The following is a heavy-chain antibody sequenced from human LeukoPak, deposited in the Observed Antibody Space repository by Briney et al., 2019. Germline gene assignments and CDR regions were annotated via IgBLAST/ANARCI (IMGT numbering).Heavy chain of an antibody. CDR3: ARAPRNSSTMLDF. J-gene: IGHJ4*02. Sequence: GASVKVSCKASGYTFTSYWIQWVRQAPGQGLEWMGLINPDGGSTAYAHRFQGRVIMTRDTSTSTAYMDLSSLRSEDMAVYHCARAPRNSSTMLDFWGQGTLVTISS. V-gene: IGHV1-46*01. CDR2: INPDGGST. CDR1: GYTFTSYW. D-gene: IGHD6-13*01.